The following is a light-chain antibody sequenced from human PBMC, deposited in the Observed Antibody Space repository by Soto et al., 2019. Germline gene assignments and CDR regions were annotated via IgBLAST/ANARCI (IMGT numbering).Light chain of an antibody. CDR3: QQCYDYPPT. V-gene: IGKV1-8*01. CDR2: LAS. J-gene: IGKJ4*01. CDR1: QDISRY. Sequence: AIRMTQSPSSFSASTGDRVTITCRASQDISRYLAWYQQKPGKAPKLLIYLASTLQIGVPSRFRGSGSGTDFTLTISGLQSEDVAPYYCQQCYDYPPTFGGGTKVEIK.